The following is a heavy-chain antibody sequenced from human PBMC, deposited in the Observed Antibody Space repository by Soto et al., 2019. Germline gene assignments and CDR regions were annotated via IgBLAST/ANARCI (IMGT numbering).Heavy chain of an antibody. J-gene: IGHJ6*02. CDR3: ARXXGYYGMDV. CDR2: IYYSGST. Sequence: QVQLQESGPGLVKPSQTLSLTCTVSGGSISSGGYYWSWIRQHPGKGLEWIGYIYYSGSTYYNPSLKXRXTXXXXTXKXXFXXXXXSXXXAXTXVYYCARXXGYYGMDVWGQGTTVTVSS. CDR1: GGSISSGGYY. V-gene: IGHV4-31*03.